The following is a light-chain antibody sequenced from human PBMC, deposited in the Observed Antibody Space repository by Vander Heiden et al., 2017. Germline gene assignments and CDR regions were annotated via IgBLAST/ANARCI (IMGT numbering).Light chain of an antibody. CDR1: SGDIGAYTS. V-gene: IGLV2-8*01. CDR2: TVT. CDR3: SSYAGNDNLI. Sequence: QSALTQPPSASGSPGQSVTISCTGTSGDIGAYTSVSWYQQKPGEALKLLSFTVTKRPSGVPDRFSGSKSGNTASLTVSGLQAEDEADYYCSSYAGNDNLIFGGGTKLTVL. J-gene: IGLJ2*01.